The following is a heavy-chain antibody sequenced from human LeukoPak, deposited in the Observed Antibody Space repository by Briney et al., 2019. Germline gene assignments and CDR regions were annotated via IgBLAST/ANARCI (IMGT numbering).Heavy chain of an antibody. Sequence: RGSLRLSCAASGFTFSSYAMTWVRQAPGKGLGWVANIKQDGVDKYYVDSVKGRFTISRDNAKNSLFLQMNSLRAEDTAVYYCARELLWAFDYWGQGTLVTVSS. V-gene: IGHV3-7*01. CDR1: GFTFSSYA. CDR3: ARELLWAFDY. CDR2: IKQDGVDK. J-gene: IGHJ4*02. D-gene: IGHD2-21*01.